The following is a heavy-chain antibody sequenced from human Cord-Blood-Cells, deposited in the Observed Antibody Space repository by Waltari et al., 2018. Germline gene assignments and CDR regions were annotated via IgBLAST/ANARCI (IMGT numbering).Heavy chain of an antibody. CDR1: GGSFSGYY. Sequence: QVQLQQWGAGLLKPSETLSLTCAVYGGSFSGYYWSWIRQPPGKGLEWIGEINHSGSTNHNPSLKGQVTISVDTAKNQFSLKLSYVTAADTAVYYCAIVNYYGSGSYTIDYWGQGTLVTVSS. J-gene: IGHJ4*02. CDR3: AIVNYYGSGSYTIDY. V-gene: IGHV4-34*01. CDR2: INHSGST. D-gene: IGHD3-10*01.